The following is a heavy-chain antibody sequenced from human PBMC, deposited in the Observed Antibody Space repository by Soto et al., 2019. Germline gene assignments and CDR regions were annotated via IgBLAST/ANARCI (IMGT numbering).Heavy chain of an antibody. V-gene: IGHV4-34*01. J-gene: IGHJ4*02. Sequence: SETLSLTCGVYGGSFSGYYWSWIRQPPGKGLEWIGEINHSGSANYNPPLKSRVTISVDTSKNQFSLKLSSVTAADTAVYYCARRYGSAIDFWGQGTLVTVSS. CDR3: ARRYGSAIDF. D-gene: IGHD1-26*01. CDR1: GGSFSGYY. CDR2: INHSGSA.